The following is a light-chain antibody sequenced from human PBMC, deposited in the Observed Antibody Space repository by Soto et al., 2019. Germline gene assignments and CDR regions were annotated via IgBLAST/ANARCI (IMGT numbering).Light chain of an antibody. J-gene: IGKJ1*01. V-gene: IGKV2-28*01. CDR2: LGS. CDR1: QSLLHSNGYNY. CDR3: MQSLQSSWT. Sequence: DIVMTQSPLSLPVTPREPASFSCRSSQSLLHSNGYNYLDWYLQKPGQSPQLLIYLGSNRASGVPDRFSGSGSGTDFTLKISRVEAEDVGVYYCMQSLQSSWTFGQGTKVEIK.